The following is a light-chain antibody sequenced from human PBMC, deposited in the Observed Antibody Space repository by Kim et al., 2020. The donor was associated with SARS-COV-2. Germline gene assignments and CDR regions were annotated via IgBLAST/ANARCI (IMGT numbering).Light chain of an antibody. J-gene: IGLJ2*01. CDR1: ALPKQC. CDR3: QSADNSGTSVV. V-gene: IGLV3-25*03. CDR2: KDN. Sequence: PGQTARNTCSGPALPKQCTYWYQEKPGQAPEGLIYKDNERPSWIPERFSGSSSGTTVTLTISGVQAEDEADYYCQSADNSGTSVVFGGGTQLTVL.